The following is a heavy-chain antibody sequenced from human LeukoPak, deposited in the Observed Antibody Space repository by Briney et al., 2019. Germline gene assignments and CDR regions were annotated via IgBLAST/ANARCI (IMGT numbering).Heavy chain of an antibody. CDR2: INSDGSST. CDR3: TRASRKEPDY. Sequence: GGSLRLSCAASGFTFSSSWMHWVRHTAGKGLVWVSRINSDGSSTSYADSVKGRFTISRDNAKNTLSLQMNSLRAEDTAVYYCTRASRKEPDYWGQGTLVTVSS. D-gene: IGHD1-14*01. J-gene: IGHJ4*02. CDR1: GFTFSSSW. V-gene: IGHV3-74*01.